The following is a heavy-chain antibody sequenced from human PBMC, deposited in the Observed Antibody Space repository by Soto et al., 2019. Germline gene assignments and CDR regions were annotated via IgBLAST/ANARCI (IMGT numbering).Heavy chain of an antibody. CDR2: IYYSGNT. CDR3: ARDSAGTAMTFDY. V-gene: IGHV4-31*03. CDR1: GGSISSGGYY. Sequence: QVQLQESGPGLVKPSQTLSLTCTVSGGSISSGGYYWSWIRQHPGKGLEWIGYIYYSGNTYYNPSLKSRVAMSVDPSKNQFSLKLSSVTAADTAVYYCARDSAGTAMTFDYWGQGTLVTVSS. J-gene: IGHJ4*02. D-gene: IGHD5-18*01.